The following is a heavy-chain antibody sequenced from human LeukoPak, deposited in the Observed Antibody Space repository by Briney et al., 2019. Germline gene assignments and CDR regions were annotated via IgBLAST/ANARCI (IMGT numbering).Heavy chain of an antibody. V-gene: IGHV3-48*04. CDR3: ARGGVATIGNFDY. J-gene: IGHJ4*02. D-gene: IGHD5-12*01. CDR1: GFTFSSYS. CDR2: ISSSSSTI. Sequence: GGSLRLSCAASGFTFSSYSMNWVRQAPGKGLEWVSYISSSSSTIYYADSVKGRFTISRDNAKNSLYLQMNSLRAEDTAVYYCARGGVATIGNFDYWGQGTLVTVSS.